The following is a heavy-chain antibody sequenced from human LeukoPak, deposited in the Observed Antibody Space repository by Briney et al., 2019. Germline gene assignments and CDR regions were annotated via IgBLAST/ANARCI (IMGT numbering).Heavy chain of an antibody. V-gene: IGHV1-2*02. CDR1: GYTFTNYD. J-gene: IGHJ5*02. CDR2: INPNSGDT. D-gene: IGHD4-17*01. CDR3: ARTVTTNWFDP. Sequence: ASVKVSCKASGYTFTNYDINWVRQATGQGLEWMGWINPNSGDTKYAQKFQGRVTLTRDTSITTAYMELSRLRSDDTAVYFCARTVTTNWFDPWGQGTLVTVSS.